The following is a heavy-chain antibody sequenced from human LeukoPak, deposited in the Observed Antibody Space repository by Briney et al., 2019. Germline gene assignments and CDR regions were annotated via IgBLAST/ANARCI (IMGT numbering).Heavy chain of an antibody. J-gene: IGHJ3*02. V-gene: IGHV4-59*01. CDR3: ARWGETGALRAHAFDI. Sequence: SETLSLTCTVSGGSISSYYWSWIRQPPGKGLEWIGYGHYSGSTFYNPSLNSRVTLSVDTSKNQFSLKLSAVTAADTAVYYCARWGETGALRAHAFDIWGQGTRVTVSS. CDR1: GGSISSYY. CDR2: GHYSGST. D-gene: IGHD1-1*01.